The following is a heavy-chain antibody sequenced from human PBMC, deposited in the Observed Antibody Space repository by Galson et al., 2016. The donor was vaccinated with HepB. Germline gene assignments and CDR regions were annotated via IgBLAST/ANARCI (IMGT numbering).Heavy chain of an antibody. J-gene: IGHJ3*02. CDR2: INPVDAAT. Sequence: QSGAEVKEPGESLRISCEGSGYSFTNNWIGWVRQMPGKGLEWMGIINPVDAATRYSPSLEGQVTISADKSIKTAYLQWNSLKASDTAMYYCARLLHGSWADTFDIWGQGTMVTVSS. CDR3: ARLLHGSWADTFDI. V-gene: IGHV5-51*01. D-gene: IGHD2-15*01. CDR1: GYSFTNNW.